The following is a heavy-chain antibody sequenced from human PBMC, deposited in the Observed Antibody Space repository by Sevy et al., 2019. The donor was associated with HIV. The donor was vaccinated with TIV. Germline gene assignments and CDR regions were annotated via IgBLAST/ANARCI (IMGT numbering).Heavy chain of an antibody. J-gene: IGHJ6*02. CDR3: TRSGGYSDYGMDV. Sequence: GGSLRLSCAASGFTFITYDMHWVRHVTGKGLEWVSGVGPAGDTFYPGSVKGRFTISRENAKNSLYLQMNNLGAGETAVYYCTRSGGYSDYGMDVWGQGTTVTVSS. D-gene: IGHD5-12*01. CDR1: GFTFITYD. V-gene: IGHV3-13*01. CDR2: VGPAGDT.